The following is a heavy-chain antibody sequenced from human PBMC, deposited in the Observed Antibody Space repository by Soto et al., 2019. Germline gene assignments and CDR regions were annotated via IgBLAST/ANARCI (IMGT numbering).Heavy chain of an antibody. CDR2: MNPNSGNT. Sequence: ASVKVSCKASGYTFTSYDINWVRQATGQGLEWMGWMNPNSGNTGYAQKFQGRVTMTRNTSISTAYMELSSLRSEDTAVYYCARGGSSLLYYYYYMDVWGKGTTVTVSS. D-gene: IGHD6-6*01. V-gene: IGHV1-8*01. CDR3: ARGGSSLLYYYYYMDV. J-gene: IGHJ6*03. CDR1: GYTFTSYD.